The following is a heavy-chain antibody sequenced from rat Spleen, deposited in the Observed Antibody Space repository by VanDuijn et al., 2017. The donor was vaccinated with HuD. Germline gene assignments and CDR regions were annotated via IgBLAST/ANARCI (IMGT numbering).Heavy chain of an antibody. CDR2: ITNAAGKV. CDR3: ARHNVTTGDYFDY. D-gene: IGHD1-10*01. V-gene: IGHV5-25*01. Sequence: EVQLVESGGGLVQPGRSMKLSCAASGLSFSNYDMAWVRQAPTKGLEWVASITNAAGKVHYPDSVKGRFTISRDTAQNTLYLQMNSLRSEDTATYYCARHNVTTGDYFDYWGQGVMVTVSS. CDR1: GLSFSNYD. J-gene: IGHJ2*01.